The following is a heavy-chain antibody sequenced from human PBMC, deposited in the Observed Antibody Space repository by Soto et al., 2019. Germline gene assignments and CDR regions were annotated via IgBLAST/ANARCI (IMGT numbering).Heavy chain of an antibody. CDR3: ARSGDYDYVWGSYRYGNFDY. D-gene: IGHD3-16*02. Sequence: GGSLRLSWAASGFTFSSYSMNWVRQAPGKGLEWVSYISSSSSTIYYADSVKGRFTISRDNAKNSLYLQMNSLRAEDTAVYYYARSGDYDYVWGSYRYGNFDYWGQGTLVTVSS. J-gene: IGHJ4*02. CDR2: ISSSSSTI. V-gene: IGHV3-48*01. CDR1: GFTFSSYS.